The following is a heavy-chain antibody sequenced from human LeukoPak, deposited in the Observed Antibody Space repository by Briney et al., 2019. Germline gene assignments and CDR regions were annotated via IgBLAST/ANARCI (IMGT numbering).Heavy chain of an antibody. CDR1: GGSISSYY. D-gene: IGHD4-17*01. J-gene: IGHJ4*02. CDR3: ARDRGDYNFDY. Sequence: SETLSLTCTVSGGSISSYYWHWIRQPPGKGLEWIGYIYYSGSTNSNPSFKSRVTISVDTSKNQFSLKLSSVTAADTAVYHCARDRGDYNFDYWGQGTLVTVSS. CDR2: IYYSGST. V-gene: IGHV4-59*01.